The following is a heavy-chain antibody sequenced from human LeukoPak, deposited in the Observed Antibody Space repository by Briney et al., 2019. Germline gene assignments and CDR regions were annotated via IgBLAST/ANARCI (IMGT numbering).Heavy chain of an antibody. V-gene: IGHV3-23*01. J-gene: IGHJ4*02. CDR1: GFTFSTYA. D-gene: IGHD1-1*01. CDR2: ISGSGGGT. CDR3: AKMAWLTTQCFDY. Sequence: GGSLRLSCAASGFTFSTYAMSWVRQAPGKGLEWVSAISGSGGGTYYADSVKGRFTISRDNSKNTLYLQMNSLRADDTAVYYCAKMAWLTTQCFDYWGQGTLVTVSS.